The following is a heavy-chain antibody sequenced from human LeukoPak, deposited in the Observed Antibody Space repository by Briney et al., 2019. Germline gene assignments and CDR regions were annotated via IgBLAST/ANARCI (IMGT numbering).Heavy chain of an antibody. D-gene: IGHD3-22*01. Sequence: SETLSLTCTVSGGSISSYYWSWIRQPPGKGLEWIGYIYYSGSTNYNPSLKSRVTISVDTSKNQFSLKLSSVTAADTAVYYCARGVADDSGGYLVGTWGQGTLVTVSS. V-gene: IGHV4-59*01. CDR1: GGSISSYY. J-gene: IGHJ5*02. CDR2: IYYSGST. CDR3: ARGVADDSGGYLVGT.